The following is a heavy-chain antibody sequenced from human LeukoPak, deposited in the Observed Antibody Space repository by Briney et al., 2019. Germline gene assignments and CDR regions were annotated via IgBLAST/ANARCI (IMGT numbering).Heavy chain of an antibody. CDR3: ARGVDTAMVTPYLDY. V-gene: IGHV4-59*08. J-gene: IGHJ4*02. D-gene: IGHD5-18*01. CDR2: IYYSGST. Sequence: SETLSLTCTVSGGSISSYYWSWIRQPPGKGLEWSGYIYYSGSTNYNPSLKSRVTISVDTSKNQFSLKLSSVTAADTAVYYCARGVDTAMVTPYLDYWGQGTLVTVSS. CDR1: GGSISSYY.